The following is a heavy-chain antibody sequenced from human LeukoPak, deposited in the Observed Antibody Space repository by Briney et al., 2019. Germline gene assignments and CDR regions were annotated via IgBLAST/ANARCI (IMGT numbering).Heavy chain of an antibody. CDR3: ARLGSGSTLDC. Sequence: AGRSLRLSCAASGLTFSSYWMHWVRQAPGKGLVWVSRISSDGSSTIYADSVKGRFTISRDNAKNTLYLQMNSLRAEDTAVYYCARLGSGSTLDCWGQGILVTVSS. D-gene: IGHD3-10*01. CDR1: GLTFSSYW. CDR2: ISSDGSST. J-gene: IGHJ4*02. V-gene: IGHV3-74*01.